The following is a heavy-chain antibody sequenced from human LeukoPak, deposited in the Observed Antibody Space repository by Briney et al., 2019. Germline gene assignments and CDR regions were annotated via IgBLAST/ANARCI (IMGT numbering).Heavy chain of an antibody. V-gene: IGHV1-2*06. CDR3: ARVPVTFNWNDGLWSFDY. CDR1: GYTFTGYY. J-gene: IGHJ4*02. Sequence: ASVKVSCKASGYTFTGYYMHWVRQAPGQGLEWMGRINPNSGGTNYAQKFQGRVTMTGDTSISTVYMELSRLRSDDTAVYYCARVPVTFNWNDGLWSFDYWGQGTLVTVSS. CDR2: INPNSGGT. D-gene: IGHD1-1*01.